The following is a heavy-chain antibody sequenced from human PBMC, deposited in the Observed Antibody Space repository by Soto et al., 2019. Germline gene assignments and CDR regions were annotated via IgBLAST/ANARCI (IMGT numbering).Heavy chain of an antibody. Sequence: PGESLKISCKGSGYSFTSYWIGWVRQMPGKGLEWMGIIYPGDSDTRYSPSFQGQVTISADKSISTAYLQWSSLKASDTAMYYCARHLTASTGTTNGWFDPWGQGTLVTVSS. CDR3: ARHLTASTGTTNGWFDP. CDR1: GYSFTSYW. D-gene: IGHD1-7*01. V-gene: IGHV5-51*01. J-gene: IGHJ5*02. CDR2: IYPGDSDT.